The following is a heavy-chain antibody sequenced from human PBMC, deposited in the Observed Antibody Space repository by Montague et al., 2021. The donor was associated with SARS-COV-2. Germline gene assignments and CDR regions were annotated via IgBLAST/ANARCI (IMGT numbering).Heavy chain of an antibody. D-gene: IGHD5-12*01. CDR2: INPGDTKT. V-gene: IGHV5-51*03. Sequence: QSGAEVKKPGESLKISCKASGNNFATYWIAWVRHMPGKGLEWMGIINPGDTKTIYSPSSHGQVTISADRSITTAYLQWSRLKASDTAIYYCVTERGRVVAATEFFQHWGQGTLVTVSS. J-gene: IGHJ1*01. CDR3: VTERGRVVAATEFFQH. CDR1: GNNFATYW.